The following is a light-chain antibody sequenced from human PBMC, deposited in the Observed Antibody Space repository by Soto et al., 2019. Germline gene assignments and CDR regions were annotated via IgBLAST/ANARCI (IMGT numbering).Light chain of an antibody. CDR3: QQASSFPFT. Sequence: DIQMTQSPSSVSASVGDRVTITCRASQVISSWLVWYQQKPGKAPKLLIYKASTLQSGVPSRFSGSASGTDVTLTISSLQPEDFATYYCQQASSFPFTFGGGTEVEIK. V-gene: IGKV1-12*01. CDR2: KAS. CDR1: QVISSW. J-gene: IGKJ4*01.